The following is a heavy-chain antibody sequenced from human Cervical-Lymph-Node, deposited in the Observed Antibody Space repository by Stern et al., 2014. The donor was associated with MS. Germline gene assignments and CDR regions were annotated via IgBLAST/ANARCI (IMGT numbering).Heavy chain of an antibody. V-gene: IGHV1-2*02. J-gene: IGHJ4*01. CDR2: IKPNSGGT. Sequence: VQLLQSGAEARAPGASMKVSCKASGYILTDYYLHWVRQAPGQGLEGLGWIKPNSGGTNYAQNFQGRVTMTRDTSISTAYMELRWLGSADTAVYYCARGSGTAYDLRGDYWGQGTLVTVSS. CDR1: GYILTDYY. D-gene: IGHD3-3*01. CDR3: ARGSGTAYDLRGDY.